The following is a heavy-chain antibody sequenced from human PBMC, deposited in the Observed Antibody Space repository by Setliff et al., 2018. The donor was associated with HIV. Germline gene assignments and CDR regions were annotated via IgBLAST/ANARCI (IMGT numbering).Heavy chain of an antibody. Sequence: GGSLRLSCAVSGFTFSTYSMNWVRQAPGKGLEWVSSISSSSRSKYYADAVKGRFTISRDNAKNSLYLQMNSLTAEDTAVYYCARDVSWRVRTYIDYWGQGALVTVSS. CDR3: ARDVSWRVRTYIDY. V-gene: IGHV3-21*01. D-gene: IGHD3-3*01. CDR2: ISSSSRSK. J-gene: IGHJ4*02. CDR1: GFTFSTYS.